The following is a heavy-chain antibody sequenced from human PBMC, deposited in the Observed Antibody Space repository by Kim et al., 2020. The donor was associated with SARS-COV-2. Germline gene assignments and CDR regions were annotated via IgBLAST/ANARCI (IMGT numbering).Heavy chain of an antibody. J-gene: IGHJ4*02. D-gene: IGHD3-10*01. V-gene: IGHV4-59*09. Sequence: TNYNPSLKSRVTISVDTSKNPFSLKLSSVTAADTAVYYCARGFGELYFDYWGQGTLVTVSS. CDR3: ARGFGELYFDY. CDR2: T.